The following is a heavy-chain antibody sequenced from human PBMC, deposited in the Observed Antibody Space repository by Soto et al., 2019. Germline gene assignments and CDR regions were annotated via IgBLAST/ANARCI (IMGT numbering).Heavy chain of an antibody. CDR3: ARDVSPGSSGLYFDAFDS. CDR2: IRKDGSQR. Sequence: EVQLVESGGGLVQPGGSLTLSCAASEFAFSSYWMTWVRQAPGKGLEWVANIRKDGSQRSYLDSVRGRFTISRDNSKNSLYLQRNSLRAEDTALYFCARDVSPGSSGLYFDAFDSWGQGTMVTVSS. V-gene: IGHV3-7*05. D-gene: IGHD6-25*01. CDR1: EFAFSSYW. J-gene: IGHJ3*02.